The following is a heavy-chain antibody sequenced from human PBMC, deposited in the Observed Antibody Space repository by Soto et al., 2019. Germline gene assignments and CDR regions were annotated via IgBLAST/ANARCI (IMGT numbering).Heavy chain of an antibody. Sequence: SGPTLVNPTQTLTLTCTFSGFSLSTSGMRVSWIRQPPGKALEWLARIDWDDDKFYSTSLKTRLTISKDTPKNQVVLTMTNMDPVDTATYYCARTPSGYYGMDVWGQGTTVTVSS. V-gene: IGHV2-70*04. D-gene: IGHD3-10*01. CDR1: GFSLSTSGMR. CDR2: IDWDDDK. J-gene: IGHJ6*02. CDR3: ARTPSGYYGMDV.